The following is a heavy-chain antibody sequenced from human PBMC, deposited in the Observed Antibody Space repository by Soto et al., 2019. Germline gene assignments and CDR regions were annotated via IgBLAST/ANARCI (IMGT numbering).Heavy chain of an antibody. Sequence: SETLSLTCTVSGGSISSGGYYWSWIRQHPGKGLEWIGYIYYSGSTYYNPSLKSRVTISVDTSKNQFSLKLSSVTAADTAVYYCARLRYYGSGSYSNWFDPWGQGTRVTVSS. CDR1: GGSISSGGYY. J-gene: IGHJ5*02. CDR3: ARLRYYGSGSYSNWFDP. CDR2: IYYSGST. V-gene: IGHV4-31*03. D-gene: IGHD3-10*01.